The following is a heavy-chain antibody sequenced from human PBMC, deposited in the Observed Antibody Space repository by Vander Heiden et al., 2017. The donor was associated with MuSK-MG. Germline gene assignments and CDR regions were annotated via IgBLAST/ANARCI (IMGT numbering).Heavy chain of an antibody. Sequence: QVQLVESVGGVVQPGRSLRLSCAASGFTFSSYAMHWVRQAPGKGLEWVAVISYDGSNKYYADSVKGRFTSSRDNSKNTLYRQMNSLRAEDTAVYYCARDFAGDATYFDYWGQGTLVTVSS. CDR2: ISYDGSNK. CDR1: GFTFSSYA. J-gene: IGHJ4*02. D-gene: IGHD7-27*01. CDR3: ARDFAGDATYFDY. V-gene: IGHV3-30-3*01.